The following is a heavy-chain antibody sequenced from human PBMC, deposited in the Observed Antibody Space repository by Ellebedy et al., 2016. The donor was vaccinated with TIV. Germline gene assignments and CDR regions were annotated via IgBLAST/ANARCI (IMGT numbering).Heavy chain of an antibody. D-gene: IGHD3-9*01. CDR2: INWNGATT. CDR1: GFTFTSYW. CDR3: ARGRYDVLTGRFDY. V-gene: IGHV3-20*04. J-gene: IGHJ4*02. Sequence: GGSLRLSCAASGFTFTSYWMPWVRQAPGKGLEWVSAINWNGATTGYADSVKGRFTVSRDNARDSLYLQMNSLRAEDTATYYCARGRYDVLTGRFDYWGQGTLVTVSS.